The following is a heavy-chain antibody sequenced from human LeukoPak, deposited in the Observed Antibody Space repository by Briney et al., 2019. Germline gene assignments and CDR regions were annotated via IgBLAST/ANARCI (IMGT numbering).Heavy chain of an antibody. CDR3: ARDNYPLLDAFDI. CDR2: ISSSSSSI. CDR1: GFTFSDYY. D-gene: IGHD4-11*01. Sequence: GGSLRLSCATSGFTFSDYYMSWIRQAPGKGLEWVSYISSSSSSIYYADSVKGRFTISRDNAKNSLYLQMNSLRVEDTAVYYCARDNYPLLDAFDIWGQGTLVTVSS. V-gene: IGHV3-11*04. J-gene: IGHJ3*02.